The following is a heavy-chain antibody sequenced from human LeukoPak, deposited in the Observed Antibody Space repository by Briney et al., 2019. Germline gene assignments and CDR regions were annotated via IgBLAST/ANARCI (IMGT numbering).Heavy chain of an antibody. CDR3: ARDLVMYYYDSSGYSHLDY. CDR1: GYTFTSYG. J-gene: IGHJ4*02. CDR2: ISAYNGNT. V-gene: IGHV1-18*01. D-gene: IGHD3-22*01. Sequence: ASVKVSCKASGYTFTSYGISWVRQAPGQGLEWMGWISAYNGNTNYAQKLQGRVTMTTDTSTSTAYMELRSLRSDDTAVYYCARDLVMYYYDSSGYSHLDYWGQGTLVTVSS.